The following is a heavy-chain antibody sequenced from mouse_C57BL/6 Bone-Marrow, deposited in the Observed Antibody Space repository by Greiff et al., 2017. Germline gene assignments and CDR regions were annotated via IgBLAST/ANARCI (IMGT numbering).Heavy chain of an antibody. J-gene: IGHJ1*03. CDR2: IDPSDSYT. V-gene: IGHV1-69*01. CDR1: GYTFTSYW. D-gene: IGHD1-1*01. CDR3: ARGVYYGSSWYFDG. Sequence: VQLQQPGAELVMPGASVKLSCKASGYTFTSYWMHWVKQRPGQGLEWIGEIDPSDSYTNYNQKFKGKSTLTVDKSSSTAYMQLSSLTSEDSAVYYCARGVYYGSSWYFDGWGTGTTVTVSS.